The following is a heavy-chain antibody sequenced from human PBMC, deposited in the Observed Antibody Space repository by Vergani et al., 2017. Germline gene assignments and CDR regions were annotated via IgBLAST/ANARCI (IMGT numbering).Heavy chain of an antibody. Sequence: QVQLQESGSGLVKPSQTLSLTCAVSGGSISSGGYYWSWIRQPPGKGLEWIGEINHSGSTNYNPSLKSRVTISVDTSKNQFSLKLSSVTAADTAVYYCARVTGASYCGGDCSPDGSWYYMDVWGKGTTVTVSS. CDR3: ARVTGASYCGGDCSPDGSWYYMDV. D-gene: IGHD2-21*01. V-gene: IGHV4-30-2*01. CDR2: INHSGST. J-gene: IGHJ6*03. CDR1: GGSISSGGYY.